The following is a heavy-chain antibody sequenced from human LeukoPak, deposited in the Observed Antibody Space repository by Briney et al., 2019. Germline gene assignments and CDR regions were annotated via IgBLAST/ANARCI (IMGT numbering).Heavy chain of an antibody. CDR1: GFTFSSYA. CDR2: ISDSDDST. D-gene: IGHD1-26*01. CDR3: ARQWELLLYAFDI. V-gene: IGHV3-23*01. Sequence: GGSLRLSCAASGFTFSSYAMSWVRQAPGKGLEWVSTISDSDDSTYYADSVKGRFTISRDNSKNTLYLQMNSLRAEDTAVYYCARQWELLLYAFDIWGQGTMVTVSS. J-gene: IGHJ3*02.